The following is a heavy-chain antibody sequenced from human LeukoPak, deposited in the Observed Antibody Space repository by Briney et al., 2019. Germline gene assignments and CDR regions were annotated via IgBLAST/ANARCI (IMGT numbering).Heavy chain of an antibody. Sequence: GASVKVSCKASGYTFTSYDINWVRQATGQGLEWVGWMNPNSGNTGYAQKFQGRVTITRNTSISTAYMELSSLRSEDTAVYYCARGRTYYDFWSGSDALLFDIWGQGTMVTVSS. J-gene: IGHJ3*02. V-gene: IGHV1-8*03. CDR2: MNPNSGNT. D-gene: IGHD3-3*01. CDR1: GYTFTSYD. CDR3: ARGRTYYDFWSGSDALLFDI.